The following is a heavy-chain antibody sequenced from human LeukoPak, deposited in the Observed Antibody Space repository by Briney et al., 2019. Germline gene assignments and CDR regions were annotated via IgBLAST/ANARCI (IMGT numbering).Heavy chain of an antibody. J-gene: IGHJ4*02. CDR2: INNDGSST. Sequence: GGSLRLSCAASGYTFGSYWMYWVRRAPGKGLVWVSRINNDGSSTIYADSVKGRFTISRDNAKNTLYLQMNSLRDDDTAVYYCVRDNGGEHLWGQGTLVTVSS. V-gene: IGHV3-74*01. D-gene: IGHD3-16*01. CDR1: GYTFGSYW. CDR3: VRDNGGEHL.